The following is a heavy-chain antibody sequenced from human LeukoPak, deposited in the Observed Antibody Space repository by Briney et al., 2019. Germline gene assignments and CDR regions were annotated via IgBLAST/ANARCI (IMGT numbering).Heavy chain of an antibody. CDR3: AREFTQVDY. D-gene: IGHD2-15*01. V-gene: IGHV3-21*01. CDR1: GFTFSIYT. J-gene: IGHJ4*02. Sequence: GGSLRLSCSASGFTFSIYTMTWVPQAPGKGLEFVSSINSGSSFISHADSVRGRFTISRDDAKNSLYLQMNSLRAEDTAVYYCAREFTQVDYWGQGTLVTVSS. CDR2: INSGSSFI.